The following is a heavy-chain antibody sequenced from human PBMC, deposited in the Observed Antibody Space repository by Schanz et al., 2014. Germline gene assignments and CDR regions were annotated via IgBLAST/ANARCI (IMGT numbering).Heavy chain of an antibody. V-gene: IGHV1-18*04. J-gene: IGHJ4*02. D-gene: IGHD2-2*01. CDR1: GYSFNLFG. CDR3: VRDGDERLVVSFDQ. Sequence: QVQLVQSGPEVQKPGASVMLSCKTSGYSFNLFGVSWVRQAPGQGLEWMGWISAYNGNMNYAPKFQGRVTMTTDTSTSTAYMELRNLRSDDTAVYYCVRDGDERLVVSFDQWGQGTLVTVSS. CDR2: ISAYNGNM.